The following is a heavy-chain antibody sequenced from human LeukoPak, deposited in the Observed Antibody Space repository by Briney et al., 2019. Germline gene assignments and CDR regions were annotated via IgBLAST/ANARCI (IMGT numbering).Heavy chain of an antibody. D-gene: IGHD6-13*01. J-gene: IGHJ6*02. CDR2: INPSGGST. V-gene: IGHV1-46*01. CDR3: ASRAAADTRYYYGMDV. Sequence: ASVKVSCKASGYTFTSYYMHWVRQAPGQGLEWMGIINPSGGSTSYAQKFQGRVTMTRDTSTSTVYMELSSLRSEDTAVYYCASRAAADTRYYYGMDVWGQGTTVTVSS. CDR1: GYTFTSYY.